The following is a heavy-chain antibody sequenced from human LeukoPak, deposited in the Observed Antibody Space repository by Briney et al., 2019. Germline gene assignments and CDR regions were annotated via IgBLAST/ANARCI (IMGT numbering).Heavy chain of an antibody. CDR3: ARGGGAAGAFDI. CDR2: INSDGSST. CDR1: GFTFSSYW. Sequence: RPGGSSRLSCAASGFTFSSYWMHWVRQAPGKGLVWVSRINSDGSSTSYADSVKGRFTISRDNAKNTLYLQMNSLRAEDTAVYYCARGGGAAGAFDIWGQGTMVTVSS. D-gene: IGHD1-26*01. J-gene: IGHJ3*02. V-gene: IGHV3-74*01.